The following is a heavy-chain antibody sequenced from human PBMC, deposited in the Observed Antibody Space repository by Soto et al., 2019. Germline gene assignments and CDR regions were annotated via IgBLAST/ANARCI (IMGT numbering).Heavy chain of an antibody. D-gene: IGHD2-2*02. J-gene: IGHJ4*01. V-gene: IGHV1-2*04. Sequence: ASVKVSCKASGYTFTGYYMHWVRQAPGQGLEWMGWINPNSGGTNYAQKFQGWVTMTRDTSISTAYMELSRLRSDDTAVYYCARDGGYCSSPTSYTFFAYWGHGTPVTVS. CDR3: ARDGGYCSSPTSYTFFAY. CDR2: INPNSGGT. CDR1: GYTFTGYY.